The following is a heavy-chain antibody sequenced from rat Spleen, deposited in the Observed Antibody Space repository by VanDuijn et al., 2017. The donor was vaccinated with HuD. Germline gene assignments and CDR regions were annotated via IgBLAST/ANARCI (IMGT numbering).Heavy chain of an antibody. J-gene: IGHJ3*01. CDR3: AKDRDGGYAFAS. Sequence: EVQLVESGGGLVQPGSPLKLSCAVSGFTFSSSWLNWIRQAPGTGLEWVATMNPDGSSTYYPDTVKGRFVISKDNAKNTGYLQMNSLRSEDTATYYCAKDRDGGYAFASWGQGTLVTVSS. CDR2: MNPDGSST. D-gene: IGHD1-11*01. V-gene: IGHV5-35*01. CDR1: GFTFSSSW.